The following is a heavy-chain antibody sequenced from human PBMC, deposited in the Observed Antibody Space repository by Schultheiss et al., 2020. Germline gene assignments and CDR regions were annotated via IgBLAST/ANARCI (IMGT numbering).Heavy chain of an antibody. Sequence: ASVKVSCKASGYTFTSYDISWVRQAPGQGLEWMGGINPNSGGTNYAQKLQGRVTMTTDTSTSTAYMELSSLRSEDTAVYYCARAKLRFFVNYYYYGMDVWGQGTTVTVSS. D-gene: IGHD3-3*01. CDR3: ARAKLRFFVNYYYYGMDV. J-gene: IGHJ6*02. V-gene: IGHV1-18*01. CDR2: INPNSGGT. CDR1: GYTFTSYD.